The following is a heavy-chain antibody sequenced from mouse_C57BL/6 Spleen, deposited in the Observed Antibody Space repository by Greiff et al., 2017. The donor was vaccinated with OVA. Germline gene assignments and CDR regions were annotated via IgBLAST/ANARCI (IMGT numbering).Heavy chain of an antibody. CDR3: ARDRDGGDYYFDY. J-gene: IGHJ2*01. Sequence: EVKLVESGGGLVKPGGSLKLSCAASGFTFSSYAMSWVRQTPEKRLEWVATISDGGSYTYYPDNVKGRFTISRDNAKNNLYLQMSHLKSEDTAMYYGARDRDGGDYYFDYWGQGTTLTVSS. CDR2: ISDGGSYT. V-gene: IGHV5-4*01. CDR1: GFTFSSYA. D-gene: IGHD2-3*01.